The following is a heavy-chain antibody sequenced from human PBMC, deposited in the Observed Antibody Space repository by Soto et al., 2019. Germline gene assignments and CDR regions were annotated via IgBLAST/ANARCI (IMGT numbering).Heavy chain of an antibody. CDR3: ASERGYSYGSRFDY. V-gene: IGHV1-69*06. CDR2: IIPIFGTA. J-gene: IGHJ4*02. D-gene: IGHD5-18*01. CDR1: VGTFSSYA. Sequence: GASVKVSCKGSVGTFSSYAISWVRQAPGQGLEWMGGIIPIFGTANYAQKFQGRVTITADKSTSTAYMELSSLRSEDTAVYYCASERGYSYGSRFDYWGQGTLVTVSS.